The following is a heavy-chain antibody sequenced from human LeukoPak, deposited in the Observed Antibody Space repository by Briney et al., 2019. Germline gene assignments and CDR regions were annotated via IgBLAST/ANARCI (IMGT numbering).Heavy chain of an antibody. D-gene: IGHD3-10*01. CDR2: INAGNGNT. V-gene: IGHV1-3*01. Sequence: ASVKVSFKGSGYTFTCYSMHLVGQAPGQKVGGVGWINAGNGNTKYSQKFQGRVTITRDTSASTAYMELSSLRSEDTAVYYCASSLLWFGELLEAPFGYWGQGTLVTVSS. J-gene: IGHJ4*02. CDR1: GYTFTCYS. CDR3: ASSLLWFGELLEAPFGY.